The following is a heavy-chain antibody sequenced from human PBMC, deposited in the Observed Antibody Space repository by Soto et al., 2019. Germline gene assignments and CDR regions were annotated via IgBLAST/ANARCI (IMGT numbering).Heavy chain of an antibody. V-gene: IGHV3-11*05. Sequence: QVQLVESGGGLVRPGGSLKLSCAASGFTFSEYYMSWIRQAPGKGLEWVSSISGSSSSRKYADSVRGRFTISRDNSKNTLYLQMNSLRAEDTALYYCAKETYYYYGMDVWGQGTTVTVSS. CDR2: ISGSSSSR. CDR1: GFTFSEYY. CDR3: AKETYYYYGMDV. J-gene: IGHJ6*02.